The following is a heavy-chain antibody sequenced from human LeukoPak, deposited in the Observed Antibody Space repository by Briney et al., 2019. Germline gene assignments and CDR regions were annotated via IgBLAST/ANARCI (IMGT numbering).Heavy chain of an antibody. Sequence: SQTLSLTCTVSGGSISSGSYYWSWIRQPAGKGLEWIGRTYTSGSTNYNPSLKSRVTVSVDTSKNQFSLKLSSVTAADTAVYYCARDSSGWYYFDYWGQGTLVTVSS. J-gene: IGHJ4*02. V-gene: IGHV4-61*02. CDR1: GGSISSGSYY. CDR2: TYTSGST. CDR3: ARDSSGWYYFDY. D-gene: IGHD6-19*01.